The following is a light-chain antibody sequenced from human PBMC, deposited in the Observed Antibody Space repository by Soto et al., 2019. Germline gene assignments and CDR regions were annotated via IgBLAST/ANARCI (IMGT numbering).Light chain of an antibody. V-gene: IGKV1-39*01. CDR2: DAS. J-gene: IGKJ1*01. CDR1: QSVSSH. Sequence: DIKMNQSPSSLSAPVGDRVTITCRASQSVSSHLNWFQQKPGKAPKLLIYDASSLQSGVPSRFGGSGSGTDFTLTISSLQPEDFATYYCQQSYNTPRTFGQ. CDR3: QQSYNTPRT.